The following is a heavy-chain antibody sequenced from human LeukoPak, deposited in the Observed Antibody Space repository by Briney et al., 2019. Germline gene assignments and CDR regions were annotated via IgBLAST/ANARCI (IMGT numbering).Heavy chain of an antibody. CDR3: ASRGGSYHDAFDI. CDR1: GGTFSSYA. Sequence: SVKVSCKASGGTFSSYAISWVRQAPGQGLEWMGGIIPIFGTANYAQKFQDRVTITADESTSTAYMELSSLRSEDTAVYYCASRGGSYHDAFDIWGQGTMVTVSS. J-gene: IGHJ3*02. D-gene: IGHD1-26*01. V-gene: IGHV1-69*13. CDR2: IIPIFGTA.